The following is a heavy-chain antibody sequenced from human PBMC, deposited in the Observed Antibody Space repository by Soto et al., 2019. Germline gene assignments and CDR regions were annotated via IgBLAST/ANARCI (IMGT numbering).Heavy chain of an antibody. V-gene: IGHV3-30*04. CDR2: ISYDGSNK. CDR3: ARERYSGSSHAFDI. D-gene: IGHD1-26*01. CDR1: GFTFSSYA. Sequence: GGSLRLSCAASGFTFSSYAMHWIRQAPGKGLEWVAVISYDGSNKYYADSVKGRFTISRDNSKNTLYLQMNSLRAEDTAVYYCARERYSGSSHAFDIWGQGTMVTVSS. J-gene: IGHJ3*02.